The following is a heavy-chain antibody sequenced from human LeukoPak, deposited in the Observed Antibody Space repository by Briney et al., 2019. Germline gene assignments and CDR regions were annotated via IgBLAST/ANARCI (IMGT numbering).Heavy chain of an antibody. D-gene: IGHD3-10*01. CDR3: TGNYYGSGSYADFDY. J-gene: IGHJ4*02. CDR1: GFTFSGSA. CDR2: IRSTANGYAT. V-gene: IGHV3-73*01. Sequence: GGSLRLSCAASGFTFSGSALHWVRQASGKGLEWVGRIRSTANGYATANAASVKGRFTISRDDSKNTAYLQMDSLKTEDTAVYYCTGNYYGSGSYADFDYWGQGTLVTVSS.